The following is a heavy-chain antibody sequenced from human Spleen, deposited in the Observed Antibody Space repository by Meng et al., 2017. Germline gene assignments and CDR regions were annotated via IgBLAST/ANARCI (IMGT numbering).Heavy chain of an antibody. Sequence: VQLVESGGGVVQPVRSLRLPCAASGFTFSSYAMNWVRQAPGKGLEWVSAISGSGGGTYYADSMKGRFTISRDNSKNTLYLQMNSLRAEDTAIYYCAKEVRGGNYQYWGQGTLVTVSS. CDR1: GFTFSSYA. V-gene: IGHV3-23*04. J-gene: IGHJ4*02. CDR3: AKEVRGGNYQY. CDR2: ISGSGGGT. D-gene: IGHD4-23*01.